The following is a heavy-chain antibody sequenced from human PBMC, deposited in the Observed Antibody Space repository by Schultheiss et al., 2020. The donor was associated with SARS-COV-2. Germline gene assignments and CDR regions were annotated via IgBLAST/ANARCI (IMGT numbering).Heavy chain of an antibody. CDR2: IYPGGSDT. CDR1: GYSFTTLW. CDR3: ARPRCSGGSCYPDAFDI. D-gene: IGHD2-15*01. Sequence: GESLKISCKGSGYSFTTLWIGWVRQMPGKGLEWMGIIYPGGSDTRYSPSFQGQVTISADKSISTAYLQWSSLKASDTAMYYCARPRCSGGSCYPDAFDIWGQGTMVTVSS. J-gene: IGHJ3*02. V-gene: IGHV5-51*01.